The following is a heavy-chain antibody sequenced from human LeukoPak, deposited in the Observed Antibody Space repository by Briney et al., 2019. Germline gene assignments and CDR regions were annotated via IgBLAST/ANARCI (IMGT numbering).Heavy chain of an antibody. CDR2: ISSSSSYT. V-gene: IGHV3-11*03. Sequence: GGSLRLSCAASGFTFSDYYMSWIRQAPGKGLEWGSYISSSSSYTNYADSVEGRFTISRDNAKNSLYLQMNSLRAEDTAVYYCARLYSGSYYSPWFDYWGQGTLVTVSS. CDR1: GFTFSDYY. D-gene: IGHD1-26*01. J-gene: IGHJ4*02. CDR3: ARLYSGSYYSPWFDY.